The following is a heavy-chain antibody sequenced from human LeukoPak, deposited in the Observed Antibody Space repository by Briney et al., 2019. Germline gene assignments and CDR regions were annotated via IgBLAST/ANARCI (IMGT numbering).Heavy chain of an antibody. V-gene: IGHV4-59*01. CDR3: ARTFSKDYYFDY. D-gene: IGHD3-3*02. Sequence: PSATLSLTCTLSRGSISSYYWSWIRQPPGKGLEWIGYIYYSGSTNYNPSLKSRVTMSVDTSKNQFSLKLSSVTAADTAVYYCARTFSKDYYFDYWGQGTLVTVSS. J-gene: IGHJ4*02. CDR2: IYYSGST. CDR1: RGSISSYY.